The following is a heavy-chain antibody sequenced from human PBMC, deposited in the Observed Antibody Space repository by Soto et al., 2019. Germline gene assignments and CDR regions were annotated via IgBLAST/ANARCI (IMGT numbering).Heavy chain of an antibody. Sequence: GGSLRLSCAASTFTFSNFAMHWVRQAPGKGLEWVALISYDGSNKHYADSVKARFTISRDNSKNTVYLQMNSLRAEDTAVYYCGKEVGTLGYYYGMDVWGQGTTVTVSS. V-gene: IGHV3-30-3*01. D-gene: IGHD1-26*01. CDR2: ISYDGSNK. CDR3: GKEVGTLGYYYGMDV. CDR1: TFTFSNFA. J-gene: IGHJ6*02.